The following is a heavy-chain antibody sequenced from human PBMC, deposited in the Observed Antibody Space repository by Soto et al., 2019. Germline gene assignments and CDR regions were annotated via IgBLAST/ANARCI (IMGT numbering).Heavy chain of an antibody. Sequence: QVQLQESGPGLVKTSETLSLTCTVSGGAISSYYWSWIRQPPGKGLDWIGYIYYSGSTAYNPPLKGGVTIAADTSKSQYALKLASVAAADTAIYCCAGQGFDILPGRCGCDIWGEETMVTVSS. D-gene: IGHD3-9*01. V-gene: IGHV4-59*08. J-gene: IGHJ3*02. CDR2: IYYSGST. CDR1: GGAISSYY. CDR3: AGQGFDILPGRCGCDI.